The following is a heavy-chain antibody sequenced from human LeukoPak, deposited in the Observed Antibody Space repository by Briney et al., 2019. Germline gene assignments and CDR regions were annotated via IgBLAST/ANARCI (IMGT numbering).Heavy chain of an antibody. Sequence: GGSLRLSCAASGFTFDDYAMHWVRQAPGKGLEWVSDISWNSGSIGYADSVKGRFTISRDNAKNSLYLQMNSLRAEDTAVYYCAREYSSGWSYYFDYWGQGTLVTVSS. V-gene: IGHV3-9*01. CDR3: AREYSSGWSYYFDY. CDR2: ISWNSGSI. CDR1: GFTFDDYA. J-gene: IGHJ4*02. D-gene: IGHD6-19*01.